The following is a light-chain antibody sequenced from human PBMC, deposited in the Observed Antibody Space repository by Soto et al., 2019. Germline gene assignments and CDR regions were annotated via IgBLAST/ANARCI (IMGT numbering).Light chain of an antibody. CDR1: TSNIGAPYD. V-gene: IGLV1-40*01. CDR2: GDN. J-gene: IGLJ1*01. Sequence: QSALTQPPSVSGGPGQRVSISCTGSTSNIGAPYDVHWYQHLPGAAPKLLIYGDNNRPSGVPDRFSGSKSGTSASLAITSLQAEDEADYYCQSYDISLHNYVFGTGTKVTVL. CDR3: QSYDISLHNYV.